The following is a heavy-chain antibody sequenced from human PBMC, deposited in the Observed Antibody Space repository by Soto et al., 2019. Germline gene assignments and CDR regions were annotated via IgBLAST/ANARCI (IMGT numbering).Heavy chain of an antibody. V-gene: IGHV3-23*01. CDR2: ISGSDGST. CDR3: VKGPGNYSHFDY. CDR1: GFTFSTYA. J-gene: IGHJ4*02. D-gene: IGHD1-26*01. Sequence: EVQLLESGGGLVQPGGSLRLSCAASGFTFSTYAMSWVRQAPGRGLEWVSAISGSDGSTYYADSVKGRFTISRDDSKNTLYLQINSLRAEDTAVYYFVKGPGNYSHFDYWGQGTLVTVSS.